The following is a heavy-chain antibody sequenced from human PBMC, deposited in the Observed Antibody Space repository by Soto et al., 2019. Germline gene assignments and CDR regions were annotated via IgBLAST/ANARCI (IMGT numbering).Heavy chain of an antibody. CDR3: AKAFGGYCSSTSCPKIAY. Sequence: QVQLVESGGGVVQPGRSLRLSCAASGFTFSSYGMHWVRQAPGKGLEWVAVISYDGSNKYYAESVKGRFTISRDNSKNTLYLQRNSLRAEDTAVYYCAKAFGGYCSSTSCPKIAYWVQGTLVTVSS. J-gene: IGHJ4*02. V-gene: IGHV3-30*18. CDR1: GFTFSSYG. D-gene: IGHD2-2*01. CDR2: ISYDGSNK.